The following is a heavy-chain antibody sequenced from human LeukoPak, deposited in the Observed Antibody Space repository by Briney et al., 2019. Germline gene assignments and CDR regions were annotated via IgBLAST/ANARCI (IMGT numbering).Heavy chain of an antibody. CDR2: ISGSGGST. CDR1: GFTFSSYA. D-gene: IGHD2-21*02. CDR3: AKTLVLVTAIPYYFDY. Sequence: GGSLRLXCAASGFTFSSYAMSWVRQAPGKGLEWVSAISGSGGSTYYADSVKGRFTISRDNSKNTLYLQMNSLRAEDTAVYYCAKTLVLVTAIPYYFDYWGQRTLVTVSS. J-gene: IGHJ4*02. V-gene: IGHV3-23*01.